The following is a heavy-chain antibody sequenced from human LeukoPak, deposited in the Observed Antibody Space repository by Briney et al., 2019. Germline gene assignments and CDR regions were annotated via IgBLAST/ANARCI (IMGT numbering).Heavy chain of an antibody. J-gene: IGHJ4*02. CDR2: ISYDGSNK. CDR3: ARGFHSEPNFDY. D-gene: IGHD1-14*01. Sequence: GGSLRLSCAASGFTFSSYAMHWVRQAPGKGLEWVAVISYDGSNKYYADSVKGRFTISRDNSKNTLYLQMNSLRAEDTAVYYCARGFHSEPNFDYWGQGTLVTVSS. V-gene: IGHV3-30*04. CDR1: GFTFSSYA.